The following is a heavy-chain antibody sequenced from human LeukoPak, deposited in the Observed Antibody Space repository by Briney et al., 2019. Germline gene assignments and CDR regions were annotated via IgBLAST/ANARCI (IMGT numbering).Heavy chain of an antibody. D-gene: IGHD5/OR15-5a*01. CDR1: GFTFSSYE. J-gene: IGHJ4*02. V-gene: IGHV3-48*03. CDR2: ISSSGSTV. CDR3: ASSTITFHSFDY. Sequence: PGGSLRLSRAASGFTFSSYEMNWVRQAPGKGLEWVSYISSSGSTVYYADSLKGRFTISRDNAKNSLYLQMNSLRAEDTAVYYCASSTITFHSFDYWGQGTLVTVSS.